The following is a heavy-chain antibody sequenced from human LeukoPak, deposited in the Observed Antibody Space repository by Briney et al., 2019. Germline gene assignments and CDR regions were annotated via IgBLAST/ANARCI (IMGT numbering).Heavy chain of an antibody. D-gene: IGHD2-15*01. CDR3: ARSSSRYCSGGSCYSGVLGYFDY. V-gene: IGHV3-48*01. CDR1: GFTFSSYG. CDR2: ISSSRRTI. Sequence: GGTLRLSCAASGFTFSSYGMSWVRQAPGKGLEWVSYISSSRRTISYADSVKGRFTISRDNAKNSLYLQMNSLRAEDTAVYYCARSSSRYCSGGSCYSGVLGYFDYWGQGTLVTVSS. J-gene: IGHJ4*02.